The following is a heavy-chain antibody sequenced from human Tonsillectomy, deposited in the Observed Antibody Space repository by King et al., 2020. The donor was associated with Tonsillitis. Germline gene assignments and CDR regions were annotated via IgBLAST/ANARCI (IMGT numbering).Heavy chain of an antibody. CDR2: IDPSDSYT. D-gene: IGHD3-10*01. J-gene: IGHJ6*02. Sequence: QLVQSGAEVKKPGESLRISCKGSGYSFTSYWISWVRQMPGKGLEGMGRIDPSDSYTNYSPSFQGHVTIPADKSISTAYLQWSSLKASDTAMYYCARRNDGSGCYHVESPQHPAYYYYGMFVWGQATTVTVSS. CDR3: ARRNDGSGCYHVESPQHPAYYYYGMFV. V-gene: IGHV5-10-1*01. CDR1: GYSFTSYW.